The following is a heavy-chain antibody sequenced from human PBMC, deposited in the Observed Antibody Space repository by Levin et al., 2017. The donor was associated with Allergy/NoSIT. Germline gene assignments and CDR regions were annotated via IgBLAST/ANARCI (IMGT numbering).Heavy chain of an antibody. CDR2: ISSSSSYI. Sequence: PGGSLRLSCAASGFTFSSYSMNWVRQAPGKGLEWVSSISSSSSYIYYADSVKGRFTISRDNAKNSLYLQMNSLRAEDTAVYYCARDGVSYYDSSGYYYYFDYWGQGTLVTVSS. CDR1: GFTFSSYS. D-gene: IGHD3-22*01. V-gene: IGHV3-21*01. CDR3: ARDGVSYYDSSGYYYYFDY. J-gene: IGHJ4*02.